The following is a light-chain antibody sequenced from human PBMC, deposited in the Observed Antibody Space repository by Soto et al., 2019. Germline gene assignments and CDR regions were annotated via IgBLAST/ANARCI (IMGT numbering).Light chain of an antibody. Sequence: EIVLTQSPGTLSLSPGERATLSCRASQSVSSSCLAWYQQKPGQAPRLLIYGASSRATGIPDRFSGSGSGTDFTLTISRLEPEDFAVYYCQQYGSSPETFGQGTKVELK. V-gene: IGKV3-20*01. CDR1: QSVSSSC. J-gene: IGKJ1*01. CDR2: GAS. CDR3: QQYGSSPET.